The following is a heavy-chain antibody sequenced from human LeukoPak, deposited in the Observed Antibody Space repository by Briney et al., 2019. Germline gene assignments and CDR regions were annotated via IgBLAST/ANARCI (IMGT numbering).Heavy chain of an antibody. Sequence: GGSLRLSCAASGFTVSSNYMSWVRQAPGKGLEWVSVIYSGGSTYYADSVKGRFTISRDNSKNTLYLQMNSLRAEDTAVYYCARDAITYYYDSSGSERDDAFDIWGQGTMVTVSS. CDR3: ARDAITYYYDSSGSERDDAFDI. J-gene: IGHJ3*02. D-gene: IGHD3-22*01. V-gene: IGHV3-53*01. CDR2: IYSGGST. CDR1: GFTVSSNY.